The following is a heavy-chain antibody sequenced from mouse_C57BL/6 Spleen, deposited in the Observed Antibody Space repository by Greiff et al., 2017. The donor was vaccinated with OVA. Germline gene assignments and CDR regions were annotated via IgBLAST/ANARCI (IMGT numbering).Heavy chain of an antibody. J-gene: IGHJ2*01. CDR1: GYTFTSYW. CDR3: ATYYGSIFDY. D-gene: IGHD1-1*01. V-gene: IGHV1-50*01. CDR2: IDPSDSYT. Sequence: QVQLKESGAELVKPGASVKLSCKASGYTFTSYWMQWVKQRPGQGLEWIGEIDPSDSYTNYNQKFKGKATLTVDTSSSTAYMQLSSLTSEDSAVYYCATYYGSIFDYWGQGTTLTVSS.